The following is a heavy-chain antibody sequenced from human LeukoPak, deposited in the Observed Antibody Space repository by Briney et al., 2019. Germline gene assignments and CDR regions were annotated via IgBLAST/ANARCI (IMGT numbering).Heavy chain of an antibody. CDR3: ARVNKPADYDYYGLDV. J-gene: IGHJ6*02. D-gene: IGHD1/OR15-1a*01. Sequence: GRSLRLSCAASGFTFSSYGMHWVRQAPGKGLEWVAVISYDGSNKYYADSVKGRITISRDNAKNSVYLQMNSLRAEDTAVYYCARVNKPADYDYYGLDVWGQGTTVTVSS. CDR1: GFTFSSYG. V-gene: IGHV3-30*03. CDR2: ISYDGSNK.